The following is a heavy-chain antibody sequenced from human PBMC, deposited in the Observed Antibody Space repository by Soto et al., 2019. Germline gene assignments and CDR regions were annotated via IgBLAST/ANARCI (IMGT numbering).Heavy chain of an antibody. CDR2: IYYSGST. Sequence: QVQLQESGPGLVKPSETLSLTCTVSGGSISSYYWSWIRQPPGKGLEWIGYIYYSGSTNYNPSLKSRVTISVDTSKNQFSLKLSSVTAADTAVYYCARVWADYGDYVGPFDYWGQGTLVTVSS. CDR3: ARVWADYGDYVGPFDY. D-gene: IGHD4-17*01. CDR1: GGSISSYY. J-gene: IGHJ4*02. V-gene: IGHV4-59*01.